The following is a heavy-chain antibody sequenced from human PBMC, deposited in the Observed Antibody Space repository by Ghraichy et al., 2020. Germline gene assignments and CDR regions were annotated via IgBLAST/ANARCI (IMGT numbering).Heavy chain of an antibody. D-gene: IGHD3-3*01. CDR1: GYTFTSYG. CDR3: ARVSYDFWSGPPRDY. J-gene: IGHJ4*02. Sequence: ASVKVSCKASGYTFTSYGISWVRQAPGQGLEWMGWISAYNGNTNYAQKLQGRVTMTTDTSTSTAYMELRSLRSDDTAVYYCARVSYDFWSGPPRDYWGQGTLVTVSS. V-gene: IGHV1-18*01. CDR2: ISAYNGNT.